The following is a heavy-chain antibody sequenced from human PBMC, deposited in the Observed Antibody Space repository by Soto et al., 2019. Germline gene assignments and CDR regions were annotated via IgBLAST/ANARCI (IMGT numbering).Heavy chain of an antibody. Sequence: ASVKVSCKASGYTFTSYAMHWVRQAPGQRLEWMGWINAGNGNTKYSQKFQGRVTITRDTSASTAYMELSSLRSEDTAVYYCARDRTALRLYSLPYYYGIDVWGKGTTVTVS. CDR3: ARDRTALRLYSLPYYYGIDV. CDR1: GYTFTSYA. J-gene: IGHJ6*04. D-gene: IGHD4-4*01. CDR2: INAGNGNT. V-gene: IGHV1-3*01.